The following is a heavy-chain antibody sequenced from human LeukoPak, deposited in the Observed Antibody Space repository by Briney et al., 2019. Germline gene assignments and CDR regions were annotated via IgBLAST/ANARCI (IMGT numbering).Heavy chain of an antibody. Sequence: GASVKVSCKASGYTFTGYYMHWVRQAPGQGLEWMGGIIPIFGTANYAQKFQGRVTITADKSTSTAYMELSSLRSEDTAVYYCARVPAARGGYYYYMDVWGKGTTVTVSS. CDR2: IIPIFGTA. V-gene: IGHV1-69*06. CDR1: GYTFTGYY. D-gene: IGHD2-2*01. CDR3: ARVPAARGGYYYYMDV. J-gene: IGHJ6*03.